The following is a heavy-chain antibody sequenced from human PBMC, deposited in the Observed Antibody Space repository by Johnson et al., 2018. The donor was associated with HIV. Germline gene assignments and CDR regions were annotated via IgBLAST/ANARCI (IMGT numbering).Heavy chain of an antibody. CDR2: IKSRTDGGTT. CDR3: AKGAQWLVLLDAFDI. V-gene: IGHV3-15*01. D-gene: IGHD6-19*01. CDR1: GFTFTYAW. J-gene: IGHJ3*02. Sequence: VQLVESGGGLVKPGGSLRLSCAASGFTFTYAWMSWVRRAPGKGLEWVGRIKSRTDGGTTDYTAPVKGRFTISRDDSKNTLYLQMNSLRAEDTAVYYCAKGAQWLVLLDAFDIWGQGTLITVSS.